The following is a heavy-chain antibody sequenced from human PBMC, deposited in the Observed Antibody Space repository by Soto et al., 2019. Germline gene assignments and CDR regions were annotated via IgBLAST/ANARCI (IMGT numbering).Heavy chain of an antibody. V-gene: IGHV1-69*01. CDR1: GGTFSSYA. Sequence: QVQLVQSGAEVKKPGSSVKVSCKASGGTFSSYAISWVRQAPGQGLEWMGGIIPIFGTANYAQKFQGRVTITADESTSTAYMELSSLRSEDTAVYCCAVRGYGSGSYYYYYGMDVWGQGTTVTVSS. J-gene: IGHJ6*02. D-gene: IGHD3-10*01. CDR2: IIPIFGTA. CDR3: AVRGYGSGSYYYYYGMDV.